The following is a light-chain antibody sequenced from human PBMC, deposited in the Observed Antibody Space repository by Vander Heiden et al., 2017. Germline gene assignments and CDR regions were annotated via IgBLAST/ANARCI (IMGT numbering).Light chain of an antibody. CDR1: SSNIGTGYD. CDR3: QSYDSSLSGSV. V-gene: IGLV1-40*01. Sequence: QSVLTQPPSVSGAPGQWVNISCTGSSSNIGTGYDGHWYQQLPGTAPKLLIYGNTNRPSGVPDRFSGSKSGTSASLAITGLRAEDEADYYCQSYDSSLSGSVFGGGTKLTVL. J-gene: IGLJ2*01. CDR2: GNT.